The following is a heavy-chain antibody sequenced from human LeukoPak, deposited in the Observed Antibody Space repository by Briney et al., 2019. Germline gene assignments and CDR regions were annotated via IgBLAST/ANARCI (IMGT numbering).Heavy chain of an antibody. CDR3: ARVFRDRSYKDY. CDR2: INTGNGNT. Sequence: ASVKVSCKASGYTFSNYDINWVRQAPGQGLEWMGWINTGNGNTKYSQKFQGRVTITRDTSASTAYMELSSLRSEDTAIYYCARVFRDRSYKDYWGQGTLVTVSS. CDR1: GYTFSNYD. V-gene: IGHV1-3*04. J-gene: IGHJ4*02. D-gene: IGHD1-26*01.